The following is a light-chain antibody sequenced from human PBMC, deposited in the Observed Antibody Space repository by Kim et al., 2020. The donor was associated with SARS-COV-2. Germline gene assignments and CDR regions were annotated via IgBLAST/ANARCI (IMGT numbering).Light chain of an antibody. V-gene: IGLV2-14*03. CDR1: SSDVGGYNY. CDR2: SVS. J-gene: IGLJ3*02. CDR3: SSYTNSGTWV. Sequence: QSALTQPASVSGSPGQSIAISCTGSSSDVGGYNYVSWYQQHPGKAPKLMVFSVSNRPSGVSDRFSGAKSGNTASLTISGLQAEDEADYYCSSYTNSGTWVFGGGTKLTVL.